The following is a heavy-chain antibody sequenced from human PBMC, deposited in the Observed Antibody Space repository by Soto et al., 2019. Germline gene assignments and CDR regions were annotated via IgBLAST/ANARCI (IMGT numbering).Heavy chain of an antibody. D-gene: IGHD3-22*01. CDR3: ARDPERDSPIDY. CDR2: IWHDGGAK. V-gene: IGHV3-33*01. J-gene: IGHJ4*02. CDR1: GFTLSDYG. Sequence: QVQLVESGGGVVKPGRSLRLSCTASGFTLSDYGMHWVRQAPGKGLEWVAVIWHDGGAKYYADSVTGRFTISRDNSKNTVHLQIDSLGTEDTALYYCARDPERDSPIDYWGQGTLVTVSS.